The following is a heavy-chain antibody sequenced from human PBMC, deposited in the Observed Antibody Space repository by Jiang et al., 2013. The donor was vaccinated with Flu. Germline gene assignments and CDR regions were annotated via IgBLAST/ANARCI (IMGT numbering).Heavy chain of an antibody. CDR3: AKDPYGGNAGAYFDF. CDR1: GFTFSSHA. Sequence: LLESGGGLVQPGGSLRLSCAASGFTFSSHAMSWVRQAPGKGLEWVSAISGSGGSTYYANSVKGRFTISRDNSKNTLYLQMNSLRAEDTAVYFCAKDPYGGNAGAYFDFWGQGTLVTVSS. V-gene: IGHV3-23*01. CDR2: ISGSGGST. D-gene: IGHD4-23*01. J-gene: IGHJ4*02.